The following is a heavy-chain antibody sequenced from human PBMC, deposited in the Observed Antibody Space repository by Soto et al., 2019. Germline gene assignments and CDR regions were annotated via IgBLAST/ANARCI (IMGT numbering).Heavy chain of an antibody. CDR3: ARILFGRSVAGGYFYMDV. Sequence: SGPTLVNPTETLTLTCTVSGFSLSNGKVGVSWIRQPPGKALEWLAHIFSNDEKSYRTSLKSRLTISEDTSKSQVVLTMADVDPVDTATYYCARILFGRSVAGGYFYMDVWGKGTTVTVSS. CDR1: GFSLSNGKVG. J-gene: IGHJ6*03. CDR2: IFSNDEK. D-gene: IGHD6-19*01. V-gene: IGHV2-26*01.